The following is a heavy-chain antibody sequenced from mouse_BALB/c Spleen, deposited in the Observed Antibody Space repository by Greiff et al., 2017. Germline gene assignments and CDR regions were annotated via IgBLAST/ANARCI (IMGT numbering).Heavy chain of an antibody. CDR3: ARKGDYGSRSHWYVDV. D-gene: IGHD1-1*01. J-gene: IGHJ1*01. V-gene: IGHV1-63*02. Sequence: QVHVKQSGAELVRPGTSVKMSCKAAGYTFTNYWIGWVKQRPGHGLEWIGDIYPGGGYTNYNEKFKGKATLTADTSSSTAYMQLSSLTSEDSAIYYCARKGDYGSRSHWYVDVWGAGTTVTVSS. CDR1: GYTFTNYW. CDR2: IYPGGGYT.